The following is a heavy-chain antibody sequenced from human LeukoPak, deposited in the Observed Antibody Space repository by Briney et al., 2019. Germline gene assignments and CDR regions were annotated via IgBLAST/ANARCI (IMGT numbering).Heavy chain of an antibody. J-gene: IGHJ4*02. CDR1: GFTFGSYW. CDR3: ARAIRGTAVDTGDR. Sequence: GGSLRLSCAASGFTFGSYWLRGVSQAPGKGLEGWADIKNYGSEDYYEDSVKGRFTISRDKAENSLFLQMNSLTVEDTAVYYCARAIRGTAVDTGDRWGQGTLVTVSS. D-gene: IGHD3-10*01. CDR2: IKNYGSED. V-gene: IGHV3-7*01.